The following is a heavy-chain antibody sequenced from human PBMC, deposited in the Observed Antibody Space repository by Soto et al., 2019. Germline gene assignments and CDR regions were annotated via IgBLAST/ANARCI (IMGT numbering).Heavy chain of an antibody. CDR1: GFIFSSYG. CDR2: IWYDGSNK. Sequence: QVQLVESGGGVVQPGRSLRLSCAAPGFIFSSYGMHWVRQAPGKGLEWVAVIWYDGSNKYYADSVKGRFTISRDNSKNTLYLQMNSLRADDTAVYYCASTVSWGQGTLVTVSS. V-gene: IGHV3-33*01. D-gene: IGHD4-17*01. CDR3: ASTVS. J-gene: IGHJ4*02.